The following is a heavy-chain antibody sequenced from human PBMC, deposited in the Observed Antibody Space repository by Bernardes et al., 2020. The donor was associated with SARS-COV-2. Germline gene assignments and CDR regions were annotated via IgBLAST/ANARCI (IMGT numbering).Heavy chain of an antibody. D-gene: IGHD3-16*01. V-gene: IGHV2-26*01. Sequence: SGPTLVKPTETLTLTCTVSGFSLSDATLGVSWLRQPPGKALEWLANMYATGEEAYSTSLNGRLTISKDTSKSHVVLTMTNMDPVDTATYYCARVGGRVAIKYYFDYWGQGTPVTVSS. CDR1: GFSLSDATLG. CDR2: MYATGEE. J-gene: IGHJ4*02. CDR3: ARVGGRVAIKYYFDY.